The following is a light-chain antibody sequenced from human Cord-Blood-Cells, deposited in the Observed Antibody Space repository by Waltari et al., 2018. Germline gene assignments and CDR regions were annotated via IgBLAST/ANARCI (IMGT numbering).Light chain of an antibody. CDR2: EVS. CDR3: SSYTSSSTLV. J-gene: IGLJ2*01. CDR1: SSDVGSYNR. Sequence: QSALTQPPSVSGSPGQSVTISCTGTSSDVGSYNRVSWYQQPPGTAPKLMIYEVSNRPPGVPDRFSGSKSGNTASLTISGLQAEDEADYYCSSYTSSSTLVFGGGTKLTVL. V-gene: IGLV2-18*02.